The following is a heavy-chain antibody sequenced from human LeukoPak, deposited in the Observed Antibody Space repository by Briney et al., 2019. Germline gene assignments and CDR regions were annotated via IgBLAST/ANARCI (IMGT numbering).Heavy chain of an antibody. D-gene: IGHD4-11*01. V-gene: IGHV3-30*18. J-gene: IGHJ3*02. CDR1: GFTFSSYG. Sequence: GGSLRLSCAASGFTFSSYGMHWVRQAPGKGLEWVAVISYDGSNKYYADSVKGRFTISRDNSKNTLYLRMNSLRAEDTAVYYCAKEGQYTGDAFDIWGQGTMVTVSS. CDR2: ISYDGSNK. CDR3: AKEGQYTGDAFDI.